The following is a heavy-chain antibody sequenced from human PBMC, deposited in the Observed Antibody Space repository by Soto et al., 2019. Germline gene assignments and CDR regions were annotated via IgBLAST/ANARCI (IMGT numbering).Heavy chain of an antibody. D-gene: IGHD6-19*01. CDR1: GFPFSSYG. Sequence: GGSLRLSCEASGFPFSSYGMYWVRQAPGRGLEWVAVISYDGSNKNYADSVKGRFTISRDNSKNTVYLQMNSLRAEDTAVYYCAKWGNSSGWYCYFDYWGQGTLVTVSS. CDR3: AKWGNSSGWYCYFDY. CDR2: ISYDGSNK. J-gene: IGHJ4*02. V-gene: IGHV3-33*03.